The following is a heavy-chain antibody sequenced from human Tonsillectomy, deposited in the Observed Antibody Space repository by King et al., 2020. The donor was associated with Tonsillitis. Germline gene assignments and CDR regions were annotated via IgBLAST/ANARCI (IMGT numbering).Heavy chain of an antibody. CDR1: GGSISSYY. CDR3: AGWGGSSSLGGIEDGDY. D-gene: IGHD6-6*01. J-gene: IGHJ4*02. CDR2: IYYSGST. V-gene: IGHV4-59*01. Sequence: VQLQESGPGLVKPSETLSLTCTVSGGSISSYYWSWIRQPPGKGLEWIGYIYYSGSTNYNPSLKSRVTISVDTSKNQFSLKLSSVTAADTAVYYCAGWGGSSSLGGIEDGDYWGQGTLVTVSS.